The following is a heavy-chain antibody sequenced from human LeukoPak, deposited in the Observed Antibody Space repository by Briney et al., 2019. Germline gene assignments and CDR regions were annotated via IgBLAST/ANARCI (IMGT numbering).Heavy chain of an antibody. CDR1: GFTFSSYA. V-gene: IGHV3-23*01. J-gene: IGHJ4*02. CDR2: ISGSGGST. Sequence: GGSLRLSCAASGFTFSSYAVSWVRQAPGKGLEWVSAISGSGGSTYYADSVKGRFTISRDNSKNTLYLQMNSLRAEDTAVYYCAKEGSVTYYDILTGYYSPDYWGQGTLVTVSS. D-gene: IGHD3-9*01. CDR3: AKEGSVTYYDILTGYYSPDY.